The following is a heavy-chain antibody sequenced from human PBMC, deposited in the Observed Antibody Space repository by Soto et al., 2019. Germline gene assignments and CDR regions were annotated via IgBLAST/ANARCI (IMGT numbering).Heavy chain of an antibody. D-gene: IGHD3-10*01. J-gene: IGHJ5*02. Sequence: GGSLRLSCAASGFTFSSYWMHWVRQAPGKGLVWVSRINSDGSSTSYADSVKGRFTISRDNAKNTLYLQMNSLRAEDTAVYYCPRIFFYYGWGLLNWFSPGGRGPLVT. CDR2: INSDGSST. V-gene: IGHV3-74*01. CDR3: PRIFFYYGWGLLNWFSP. CDR1: GFTFSSYW.